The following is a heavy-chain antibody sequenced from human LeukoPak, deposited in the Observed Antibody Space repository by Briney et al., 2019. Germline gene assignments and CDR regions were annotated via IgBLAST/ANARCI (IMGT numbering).Heavy chain of an antibody. Sequence: SETLSLTCTVSGGSISSSSYYWGWIRQPPGKGLEWIGSIYYSGSTYYNPSLKSRVTISVDTSKNQFSLKLSSVTAADTAVYYCAGHVTILTGYFDSMWFDPWGQGTLVTVSS. CDR1: GGSISSSSYY. V-gene: IGHV4-39*01. J-gene: IGHJ5*02. CDR3: AGHVTILTGYFDSMWFDP. D-gene: IGHD3-9*01. CDR2: IYYSGST.